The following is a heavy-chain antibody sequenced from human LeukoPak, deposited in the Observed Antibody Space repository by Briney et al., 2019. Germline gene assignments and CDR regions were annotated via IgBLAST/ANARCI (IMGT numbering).Heavy chain of an antibody. CDR2: IYHSGST. CDR3: ARRDYYLGFDR. V-gene: IGHV4-38-2*02. Sequence: SETLSLTCTVSGYSISSGYYWGWIRPPPGKGLEWIGSIYHSGSTYYNPSLKGRVTISVGTSKNQFSLKLSSVTAADTAVYYCARRDYYLGFDRWGQGTLVTVSS. J-gene: IGHJ5*02. CDR1: GYSISSGYY. D-gene: IGHD3-10*01.